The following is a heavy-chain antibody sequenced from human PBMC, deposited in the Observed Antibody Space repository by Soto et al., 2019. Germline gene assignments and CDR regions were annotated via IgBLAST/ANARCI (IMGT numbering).Heavy chain of an antibody. V-gene: IGHV1-69*01. Sequence: QVQLVQSGAEVKKPGSSVKVSCEASGGTFSSYPINWVRQAPGQGLEWMGGIIPFFGTSNYAQKFQGRVTITAGDSTSTAYMALCSLRSEDTAVSYCARVGHITNYGMAVWGQGHTVTVSS. CDR1: GGTFSSYP. CDR2: IIPFFGTS. D-gene: IGHD1-26*01. J-gene: IGHJ6*02. CDR3: ARVGHITNYGMAV.